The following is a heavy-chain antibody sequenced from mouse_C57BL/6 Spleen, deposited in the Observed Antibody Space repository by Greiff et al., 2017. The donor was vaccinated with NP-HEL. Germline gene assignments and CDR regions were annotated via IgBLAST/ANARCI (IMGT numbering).Heavy chain of an antibody. V-gene: IGHV1-53*01. Sequence: QVHVKQSGTELVKPGASVKLSCKASGYTFTSYWMHWVKQRPGQGLEWIGNINPSNGGTNYNEKFKSKATLTVDKSSSTAYMQLSSLTSEDSAVYYCARSPRGNYVDYWGQGTTLTVSS. CDR2: INPSNGGT. CDR1: GYTFTSYW. J-gene: IGHJ2*01. CDR3: ARSPRGNYVDY.